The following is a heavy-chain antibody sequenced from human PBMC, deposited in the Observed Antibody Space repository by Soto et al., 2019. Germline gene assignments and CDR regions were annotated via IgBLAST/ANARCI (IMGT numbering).Heavy chain of an antibody. CDR1: GGSFSGYY. V-gene: IGHV4-34*01. Sequence: SETLSLTCAVYGGSFSGYYWSWIRQPPGKGLEWIGEINHSGSTNYNPSLKSRVTISVDTSKNQFSLKLSSVTAADTAVYYCARGQSGRWFDPWGQGTLVTVSS. CDR2: INHSGST. D-gene: IGHD5-12*01. J-gene: IGHJ5*02. CDR3: ARGQSGRWFDP.